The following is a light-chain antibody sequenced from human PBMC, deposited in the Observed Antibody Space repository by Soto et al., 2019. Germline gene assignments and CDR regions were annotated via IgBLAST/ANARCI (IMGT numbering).Light chain of an antibody. Sequence: DIVMTQSPVSLSVSLGERATINCKSSQTVFHSSYNKNFLAWYQQKPGQPPKLLFYWASTRESGVPARFSGGGSGTDFSLTISSLQAEDLAVYYCQQYYSSLTFGQGTKLEIK. CDR3: QQYYSSLT. V-gene: IGKV4-1*01. CDR1: QTVFHSSYNKNF. CDR2: WAS. J-gene: IGKJ2*01.